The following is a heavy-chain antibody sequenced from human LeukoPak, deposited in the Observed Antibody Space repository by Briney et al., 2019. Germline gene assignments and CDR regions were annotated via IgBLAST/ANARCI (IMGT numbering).Heavy chain of an antibody. CDR3: ARDYYYYGMDV. J-gene: IGHJ6*02. Sequence: GGSLRCSCVASGFTFSSYAMSWVRQAPGKGLEWVANIKQDGSEKYYVDSVKGRFTISRDNAKNSLYLQMNSLRAEDTAVYYCARDYYYYGMDVWGQGTTVTVSS. CDR2: IKQDGSEK. CDR1: GFTFSSYA. V-gene: IGHV3-7*03.